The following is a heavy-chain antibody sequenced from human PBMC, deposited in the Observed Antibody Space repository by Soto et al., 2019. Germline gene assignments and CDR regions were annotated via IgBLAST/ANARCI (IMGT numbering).Heavy chain of an antibody. V-gene: IGHV3-33*01. J-gene: IGHJ6*03. CDR2: IWYDGSNK. Sequence: GGSLRLSCAASGFTFSSYGMHWVRQAPGKGLEWVAVIWYDGSNKYYADSVKGRFTISRDNSKNTLYLQMNSLRAEDTAVYYCARDRRTITMVRGDMDVWGKGTTVTVFS. D-gene: IGHD3-10*01. CDR3: ARDRRTITMVRGDMDV. CDR1: GFTFSSYG.